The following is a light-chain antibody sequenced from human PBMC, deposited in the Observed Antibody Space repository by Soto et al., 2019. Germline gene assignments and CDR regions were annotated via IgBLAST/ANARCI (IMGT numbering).Light chain of an antibody. J-gene: IGKJ5*01. CDR1: QSVSSN. V-gene: IGKV3D-15*01. Sequence: EIVMTQSPATLSVSPGERATLSCRASQSVSSNLAWYQQKPGQAPRLLIYGASTRATGIPARFSGSGSGTEFTLTISSLQSEDGAVYDCQQYNNWPITFGQGTRLEIK. CDR3: QQYNNWPIT. CDR2: GAS.